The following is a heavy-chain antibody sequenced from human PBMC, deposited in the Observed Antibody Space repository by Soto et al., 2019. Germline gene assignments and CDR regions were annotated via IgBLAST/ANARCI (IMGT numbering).Heavy chain of an antibody. V-gene: IGHV4-59*01. Sequence: SETLSLTCTVSGVSLTNYYCGWIRQPPGKGLEWIGYIYYSGTTNYNPSLKSRVTISVDTYKNQFSLKLSSVTAADTAVYYCARSNGDYGDYWSQGTQVTVSS. CDR1: GVSLTNYY. CDR2: IYYSGTT. CDR3: ARSNGDYGDY. J-gene: IGHJ4*02. D-gene: IGHD4-17*01.